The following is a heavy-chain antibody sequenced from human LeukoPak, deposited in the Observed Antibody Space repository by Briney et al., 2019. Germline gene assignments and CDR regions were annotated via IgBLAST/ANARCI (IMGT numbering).Heavy chain of an antibody. J-gene: IGHJ4*02. CDR2: IYHSGST. CDR1: GGSISSGGYY. Sequence: SQTLSLTCTVSGGSISSGGYYWSWIRQPPGKGLEWIGSIYHSGSTYYNPSLKSRVTISVDTSKNQFSLKLSSVTAADTAVYYCARGVHCSSTSCYEGGDFDYWGQGTLVTVSS. CDR3: ARGVHCSSTSCYEGGDFDY. D-gene: IGHD2-2*01. V-gene: IGHV4-39*07.